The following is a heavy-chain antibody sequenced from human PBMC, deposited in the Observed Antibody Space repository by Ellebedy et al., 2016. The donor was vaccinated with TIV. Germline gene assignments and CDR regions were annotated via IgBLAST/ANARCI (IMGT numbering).Heavy chain of an antibody. CDR1: GFTFSSYG. CDR2: ISGSAGST. Sequence: GGSLRLSCAASGFTFSSYGMSWVRQAQGKGLEWVSSISGSAGSTYDADSVKGRFTISRDNSKNSLYLQMNSLRAEDTAVYYCSRHTDYALDYWGQGALVTVSS. CDR3: SRHTDYALDY. V-gene: IGHV3-23*01. J-gene: IGHJ4*02. D-gene: IGHD4-17*01.